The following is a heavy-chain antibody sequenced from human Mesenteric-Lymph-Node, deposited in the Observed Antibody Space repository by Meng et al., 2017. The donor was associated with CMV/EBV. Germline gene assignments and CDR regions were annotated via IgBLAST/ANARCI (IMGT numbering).Heavy chain of an antibody. CDR2: IYGGDDVT. CDR1: GITFSNYA. V-gene: IGHV3-43*02. J-gene: IGHJ4*02. CDR3: AKDSGVADSDY. Sequence: GGSLRLSCAASGITFSNYAMSWVRQAPGKGLEWVSGIYGGDDVTHYADSVKGRFTISRDNSKNSLYLQMNSLRIEDTALYYCAKDSGVADSDYWGQGTLVTVSS. D-gene: IGHD2-8*02.